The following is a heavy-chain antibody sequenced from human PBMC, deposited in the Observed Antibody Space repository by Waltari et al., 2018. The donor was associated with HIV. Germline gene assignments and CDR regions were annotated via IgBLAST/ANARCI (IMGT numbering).Heavy chain of an antibody. CDR1: GYTFTGYY. D-gene: IGHD3-10*01. V-gene: IGHV1-2*02. J-gene: IGHJ3*02. CDR2: INPNSGGT. CDR3: ASSNYYGSGRDAFDI. Sequence: QVQLVQSGAEVKKPGASVKVSCKASGYTFTGYYMHWVRQAPGQGLEWMGWINPNSGGTNYAQKFQGRVTMTRDTSISTAYMELSRLRSDDTAVYYCASSNYYGSGRDAFDIWGQGTMVTVSS.